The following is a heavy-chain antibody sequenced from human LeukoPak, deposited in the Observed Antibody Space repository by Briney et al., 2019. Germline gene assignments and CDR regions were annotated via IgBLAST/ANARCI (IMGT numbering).Heavy chain of an antibody. CDR2: IYAGGSA. CDR3: TRLLPTSNHFFES. V-gene: IGHV3-53*01. CDR1: GFTVSYDY. D-gene: IGHD2-8*01. Sequence: GVPLRLSCAPSGFTVSYDYMSWVRRSPGKGLEWGSVIYAGGSAYYADSVRGRFTISRDNSENTLYLQMNSLRAEDTAVYYCTRLLPTSNHFFESWGQGTLVTVSS. J-gene: IGHJ4*02.